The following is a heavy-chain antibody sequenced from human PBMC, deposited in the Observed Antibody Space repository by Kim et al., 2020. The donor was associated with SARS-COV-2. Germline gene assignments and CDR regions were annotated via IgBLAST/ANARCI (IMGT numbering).Heavy chain of an antibody. Sequence: GGSLRLSCAASGFTFSAYAMSWVRQAPGEGLEWVSTVSGSGGDTYYADSVKGRFTVSRDKSKNTLYLQMNSLRAEDTAVYFCAKDRAYSYGSIHYDGMDVWGQGTTVTVSS. V-gene: IGHV3-23*01. J-gene: IGHJ6*02. D-gene: IGHD5-18*01. CDR2: VSGSGGDT. CDR1: GFTFSAYA. CDR3: AKDRAYSYGSIHYDGMDV.